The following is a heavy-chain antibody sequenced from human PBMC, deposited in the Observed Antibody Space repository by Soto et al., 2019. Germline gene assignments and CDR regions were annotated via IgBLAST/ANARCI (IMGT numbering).Heavy chain of an antibody. D-gene: IGHD2-15*01. CDR3: AKSGEPGVVAATSFAS. V-gene: IGHV3-9*01. CDR2: ISANGGSI. J-gene: IGHJ5*01. CDR1: GFTFDDYA. Sequence: EVQLVESGGRLIQPGKSLRLSCAASGFTFDDYAMHWVRQVPGKGLEWVSGISANGGSIRYGDSVKGRFTISRDNAKNSLFLQMNNLRAEDTALYYCAKSGEPGVVAATSFASWGQGTLVTVAS.